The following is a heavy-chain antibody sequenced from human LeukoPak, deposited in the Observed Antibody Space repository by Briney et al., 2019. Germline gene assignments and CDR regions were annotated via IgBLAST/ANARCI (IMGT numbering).Heavy chain of an antibody. J-gene: IGHJ4*02. CDR3: AITGFFGLGGRDDYYFDY. V-gene: IGHV4-34*01. CDR1: GGSFSAYY. D-gene: IGHD2-15*01. CDR2: INHSGST. Sequence: SETLSLTCAVYGGSFSAYYWSWIRLPPGKGLEWIGEINHSGSTNYNPSLKSRVTISIDTSKNQFSLKLSSVTAADTAVYYCAITGFFGLGGRDDYYFDYWGQGTLVTVSS.